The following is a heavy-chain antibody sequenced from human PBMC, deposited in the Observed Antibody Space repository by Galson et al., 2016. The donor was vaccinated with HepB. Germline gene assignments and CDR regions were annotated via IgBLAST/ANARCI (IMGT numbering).Heavy chain of an antibody. Sequence: SLRLSCAASGFTFDDHATHWVRQVPGKGLEWVLGIGWNDGFIGYAESVKGRFTIASDNAKNSLYLEMNSLRAEDTAVYYCARDVKWNPYYAMDVWGQGTTVTVSS. J-gene: IGHJ6*02. D-gene: IGHD1-1*01. CDR3: ARDVKWNPYYAMDV. CDR2: IGWNDGFI. CDR1: GFTFDDHA. V-gene: IGHV3-9*01.